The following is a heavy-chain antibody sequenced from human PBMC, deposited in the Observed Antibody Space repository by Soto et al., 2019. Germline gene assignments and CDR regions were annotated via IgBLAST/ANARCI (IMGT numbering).Heavy chain of an antibody. D-gene: IGHD2-2*01. Sequence: QVQLVESGGGVVQPGRSLRLSCAASGFTFSSYGMHWVRQAPGKGLEWVAVISYDGSNKYYADSVKGRFTISRDNSKNTLYLQMNSLRAEDTAVYYCATEAGYCSSSSCSPSPFDYWGQGTLVTVSS. CDR1: GFTFSSYG. CDR2: ISYDGSNK. CDR3: ATEAGYCSSSSCSPSPFDY. J-gene: IGHJ4*02. V-gene: IGHV3-30*03.